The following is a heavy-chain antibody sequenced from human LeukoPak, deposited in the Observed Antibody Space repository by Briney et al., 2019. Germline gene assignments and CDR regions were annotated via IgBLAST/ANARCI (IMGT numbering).Heavy chain of an antibody. J-gene: IGHJ4*02. V-gene: IGHV3-30*02. D-gene: IGHD3-22*01. CDR1: GFTFSSYG. CDR2: IRYDGSNK. Sequence: GGSLRLSCAASGFTFSSYGMHWVRQAPGKGLEWVAFIRYDGSNKYYADSVKGRFTISRDNSKNTLYLRMNSLRAEDTAVYYCAKADDYYDSSGYPYWGQGTLVTVSS. CDR3: AKADDYYDSSGYPY.